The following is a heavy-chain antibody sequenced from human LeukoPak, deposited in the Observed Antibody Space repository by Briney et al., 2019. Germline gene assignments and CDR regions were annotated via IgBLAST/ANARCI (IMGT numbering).Heavy chain of an antibody. CDR3: AREARRSYGMDV. J-gene: IGHJ6*04. V-gene: IGHV3-21*01. CDR2: ISSSSSYI. CDR1: GFTFSSYS. Sequence: PGGSLRLSCAASGFTFSSYSMNWVRQAPGKGLEWVSSISSSSSYIYYADSVKGRLTISRDDAKNSLYLQMNSLGAEDTAVYYCAREARRSYGMDVWGKGTTVTVSS.